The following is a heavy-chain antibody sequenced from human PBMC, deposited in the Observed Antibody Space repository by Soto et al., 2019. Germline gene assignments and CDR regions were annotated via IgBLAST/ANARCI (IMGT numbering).Heavy chain of an antibody. D-gene: IGHD4-17*01. CDR1: GGSISSSSYY. Sequence: SETLSLTCTVSGGSISSSSYYWGWIRQPPGKGLEWIGSIYYSGSTYYNPSLKSRVTISVDTSKNQFSLKLSSVTAADTAVYYCARFISDYGDPFFDAFDIWGQGTMGTVS. CDR3: ARFISDYGDPFFDAFDI. CDR2: IYYSGST. V-gene: IGHV4-39*01. J-gene: IGHJ3*02.